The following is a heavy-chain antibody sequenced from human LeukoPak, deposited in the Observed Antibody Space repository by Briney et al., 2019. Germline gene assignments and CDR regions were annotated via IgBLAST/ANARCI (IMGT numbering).Heavy chain of an antibody. J-gene: IGHJ4*02. CDR2: IYYSGST. CDR1: GGSISSYY. CDR3: ARDGYYDSSGYYYPHYFDY. V-gene: IGHV4-59*01. Sequence: PSETLSLTCTVSGGSISSYYWSWIRQPPGKGLEWIGYIYYSGSTNYNPSLKSRVTISVDTSKNQFSLKLSSVTAADTAVYYCARDGYYDSSGYYYPHYFDYWGQGTLVTVSS. D-gene: IGHD3-22*01.